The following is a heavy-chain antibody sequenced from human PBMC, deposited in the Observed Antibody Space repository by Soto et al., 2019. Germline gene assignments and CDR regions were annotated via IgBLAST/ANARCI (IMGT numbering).Heavy chain of an antibody. J-gene: IGHJ4*02. D-gene: IGHD6-6*01. CDR2: IVVGSGNT. V-gene: IGHV1-58*01. CDR3: AASIEHRNLDD. CDR1: GLTLTSSA. Sequence: SVKVSCKACGLTLTSSAVKWVGQAGGQRREWIGWIVVGSGNTNYAQKFQERVTITRDMSTSTAYMELSSLRSKDTAVYYCAASIEHRNLDDWGQGTPGTVSS.